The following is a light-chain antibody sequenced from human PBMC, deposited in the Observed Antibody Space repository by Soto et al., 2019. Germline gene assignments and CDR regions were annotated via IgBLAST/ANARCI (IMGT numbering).Light chain of an antibody. V-gene: IGKV3-20*01. Sequence: ESLLTQSPGTLSLSPGERATLSCRASQTVNSRHLNWYQHKPGQAPRLLIYGASIRAAGIPDRFSGSRSGADVSLTLTRLEPEDSAVYYCQQFDGSRPAFTFGQGTKLEI. CDR1: QTVNSRH. J-gene: IGKJ2*01. CDR2: GAS. CDR3: QQFDGSRPAFT.